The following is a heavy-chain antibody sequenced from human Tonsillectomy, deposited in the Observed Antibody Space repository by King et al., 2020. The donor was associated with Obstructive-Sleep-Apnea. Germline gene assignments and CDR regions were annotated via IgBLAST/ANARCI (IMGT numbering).Heavy chain of an antibody. D-gene: IGHD4-17*01. J-gene: IGHJ2*01. CDR3: AKADYGGDWYFDL. CDR2: ISYDGTNK. V-gene: IGHV3-30*18. CDR1: GFTFSSYN. Sequence: VQLVESGGGVVQPGKSLRLSCAASGFTFSSYNIHWVRQAPGKGLDGVAGISYDGTNKYFADSVKGRFTTSRENSKNTLYLQMNSLRPEDTAVYYCAKADYGGDWYFDLWGRGTLVTVSS.